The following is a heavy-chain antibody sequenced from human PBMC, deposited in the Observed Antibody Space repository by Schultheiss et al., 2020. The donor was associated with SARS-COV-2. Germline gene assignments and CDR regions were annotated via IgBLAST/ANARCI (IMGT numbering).Heavy chain of an antibody. CDR1: GGSISSSGDY. Sequence: GSLRLSCSVSGGSISSSGDYWSWIHQHPGKGLEWIGEINHSGSTNYNPSLKSRVTISADTSKNQFSLKLRSVTAADTAVYYCARGRYCSGGSCELDYWGQGTLVTVSS. D-gene: IGHD2-15*01. CDR2: INHSGST. J-gene: IGHJ4*02. V-gene: IGHV4-39*07. CDR3: ARGRYCSGGSCELDY.